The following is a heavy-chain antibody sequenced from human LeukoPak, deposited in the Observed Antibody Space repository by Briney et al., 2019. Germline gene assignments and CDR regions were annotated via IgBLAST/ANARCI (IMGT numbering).Heavy chain of an antibody. D-gene: IGHD2-15*01. Sequence: GGSLRLSCAASGFTFSTYCMHWVRQASAKGREWGAFIRFDGTNKYYTDSVKGRFAISRDSSKNTLYLQMNSLRAEDTAVYYCAKGYCSGSCYNGLDYWDQGTLVTVSS. CDR3: AKGYCSGSCYNGLDY. V-gene: IGHV3-30*02. J-gene: IGHJ4*02. CDR2: IRFDGTNK. CDR1: GFTFSTYC.